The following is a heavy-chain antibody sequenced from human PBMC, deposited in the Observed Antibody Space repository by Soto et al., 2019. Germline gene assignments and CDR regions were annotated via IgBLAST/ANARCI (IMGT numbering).Heavy chain of an antibody. CDR3: ARQGRYFDWLLPRYYYYYMVV. J-gene: IGHJ6*03. CDR1: GGSISSYY. CDR2: IYYSGST. D-gene: IGHD3-9*01. Sequence: SETLSLTCTVSGGSISSYYWSWIRQPPGKGLEWIGYIYYSGSTNYNPSLKSRVTISVDTSKNQFSLKLSSVTAADTAVYYCARQGRYFDWLLPRYYYYYMVVWGKGTTVTVSS. V-gene: IGHV4-59*08.